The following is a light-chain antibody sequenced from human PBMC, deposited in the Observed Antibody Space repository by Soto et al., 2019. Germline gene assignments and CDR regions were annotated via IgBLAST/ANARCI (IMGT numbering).Light chain of an antibody. CDR1: HSVTTH. Sequence: IVITQSPSMLSVSPGERATLSCWASHSVTTHLAWFQQRPGQTPRLLIYDASTRAPGIPARFSGSGSGTDLTITISSLEPEDVEVDECQQRSNWLITFCQGTRLEIK. CDR2: DAS. V-gene: IGKV3-11*01. CDR3: QQRSNWLIT. J-gene: IGKJ5*01.